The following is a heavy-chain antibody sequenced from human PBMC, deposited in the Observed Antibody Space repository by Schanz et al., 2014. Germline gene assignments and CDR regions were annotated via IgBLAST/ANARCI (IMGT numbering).Heavy chain of an antibody. CDR3: ARVLGGDEGLDQ. Sequence: QVQLVESGGGVVQPGRSLRLSCAASGFTFSNFAIHWVRQAPGKGLEWVAVISYDGSHKDYADSVKGRFTISRDNARNSLYLQMNSLRAEDTALYYCARVLGGDEGLDQWGQGTLVTVSS. J-gene: IGHJ4*02. D-gene: IGHD4-17*01. CDR1: GFTFSNFA. V-gene: IGHV3-30*04. CDR2: ISYDGSHK.